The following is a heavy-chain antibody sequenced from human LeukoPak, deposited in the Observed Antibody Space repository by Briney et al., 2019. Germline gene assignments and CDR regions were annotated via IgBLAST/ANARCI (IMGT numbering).Heavy chain of an antibody. CDR1: GGSFSGYY. CDR3: ARGLGYYYGSGSYRYYYYYGMDV. CDR2: INHSGST. Sequence: SETLSLTCAVYGGSFSGYYWSWIRQPPGKGLEWIGEINHSGSTNYNPSLKSRVTISVDTSKNQFSLKLSSVTAADTAVYYCARGLGYYYGSGSYRYYYYYGMDVWGQGTTVTVSS. V-gene: IGHV4-34*01. J-gene: IGHJ6*02. D-gene: IGHD3-10*01.